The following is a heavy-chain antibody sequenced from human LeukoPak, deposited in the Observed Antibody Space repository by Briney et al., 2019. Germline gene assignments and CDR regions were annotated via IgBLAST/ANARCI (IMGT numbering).Heavy chain of an antibody. CDR2: IYYSGST. J-gene: IGHJ5*02. D-gene: IGHD5-18*01. V-gene: IGHV4-30-4*01. CDR3: ARVKRKIGYSYGTPLNNWFDP. CDR1: GGSISSGDYY. Sequence: SETLSLTCTVSGGSISSGDYYWSWIRQPPGKGLEWIGYIYYSGSTYYNPSLKSRVTISVDTSKNLFSLKLSSVTAADTAVYYCARVKRKIGYSYGTPLNNWFDPWGQGTLVTVSS.